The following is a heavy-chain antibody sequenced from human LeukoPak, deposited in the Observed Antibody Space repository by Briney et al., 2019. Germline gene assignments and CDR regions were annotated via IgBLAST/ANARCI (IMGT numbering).Heavy chain of an antibody. V-gene: IGHV3-7*01. CDR1: GFTFSSYW. D-gene: IGHD2-2*01. Sequence: GGSLRLSCAASGFTFSSYWMSWVRQAPGKGLEWVANIKQDGSEKYYVDSVKGRFTISRDNAKNSLYLQMNSLRAEDTAVYYCARVVPALTPYSPDYYYYYYMDVWGKGTTVTVSS. J-gene: IGHJ6*03. CDR3: ARVVPALTPYSPDYYYYYYMDV. CDR2: IKQDGSEK.